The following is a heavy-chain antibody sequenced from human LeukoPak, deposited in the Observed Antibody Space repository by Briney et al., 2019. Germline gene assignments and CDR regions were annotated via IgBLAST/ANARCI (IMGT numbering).Heavy chain of an antibody. Sequence: SETLSLTCTVSGGSIRSTTYYWGWIRQPPGKGLEWIGDISDRGRTYNNPSLKSRVTISVDTSRNQFSLKLSSVTAADTAVYYCARRSGTYHAFDIWGQGTMVTVSS. J-gene: IGHJ3*02. D-gene: IGHD1-26*01. CDR3: ARRSGTYHAFDI. V-gene: IGHV4-39*01. CDR1: GGSIRSTTYY. CDR2: ISDRGRT.